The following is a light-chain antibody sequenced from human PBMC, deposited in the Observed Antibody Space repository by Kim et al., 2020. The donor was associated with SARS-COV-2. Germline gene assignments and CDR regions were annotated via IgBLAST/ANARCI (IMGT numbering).Light chain of an antibody. CDR3: QKYNSAPWT. CDR1: QDIANS. V-gene: IGKV1-27*01. CDR2: AAS. J-gene: IGKJ1*01. Sequence: ASVGDRVTITCRASQDIANSLAWYQQKPGKVPKVLIYAASTLQSGVPSRFSGSGAGTEFTLTIGSLQTEDVATYYCQKYNSAPWTFGPGTKVDIK.